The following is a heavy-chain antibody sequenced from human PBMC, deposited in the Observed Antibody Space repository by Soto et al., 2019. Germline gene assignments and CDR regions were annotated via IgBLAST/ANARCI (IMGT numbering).Heavy chain of an antibody. Sequence: QVQLVQSGAEVKKPGASVKVSCKASGYTFTSYAMHWVRQAPGQRLEWMGWINAGNGNTKYSQKFQGRVTITRDTSASTAYMELSSLRSEDTAVYYCASGGDILTGSPPVGYYDYMDVWGKGTTVTVSS. D-gene: IGHD3-9*01. J-gene: IGHJ6*03. CDR1: GYTFTSYA. CDR2: INAGNGNT. V-gene: IGHV1-3*01. CDR3: ASGGDILTGSPPVGYYDYMDV.